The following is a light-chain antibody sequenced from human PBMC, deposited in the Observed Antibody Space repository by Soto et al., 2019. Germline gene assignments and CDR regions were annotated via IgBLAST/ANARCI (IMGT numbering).Light chain of an antibody. V-gene: IGKV1-12*01. J-gene: IGKJ4*01. Sequence: DIQMTQSPSSLSASVGDRVTITCRASQSISSWVAWYQQKPWKAPKLXXFAASSLQSGVPSRFSGSGSGTDFTLTISSLQPEDFATYYCQQANSFPNTFGGGTKV. CDR2: AAS. CDR1: QSISSW. CDR3: QQANSFPNT.